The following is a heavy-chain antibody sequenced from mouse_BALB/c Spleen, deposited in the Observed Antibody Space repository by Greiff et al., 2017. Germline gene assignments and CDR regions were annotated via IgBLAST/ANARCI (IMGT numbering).Heavy chain of an antibody. CDR3: ARGEDWDRFAY. CDR2: IYPYNGGT. J-gene: IGHJ3*01. D-gene: IGHD4-1*01. V-gene: IGHV1S29*02. CDR1: GYTFTDYN. Sequence: VQLQQSGPELVKPGASVKISCKASGYTFTDYNMHWVKQSHGKSLEWIGYIYPYNGGTGYNQKFKSKATLTVDNSSSTAYMELRSLTSEDSAVYYCARGEDWDRFAYWGQGTLVTVSA.